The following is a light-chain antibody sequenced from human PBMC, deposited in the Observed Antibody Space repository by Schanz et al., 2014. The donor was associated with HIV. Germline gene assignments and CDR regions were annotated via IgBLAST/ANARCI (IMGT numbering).Light chain of an antibody. CDR2: DVT. CDR3: SSYTTSSTLV. Sequence: QSALTQPASVSGSLGQSITISCTGTSGDVGRYDYVSWYQQHPGQAPKLLIYDVTYRPSGIFNRFSGSKSGYTASLTISGLQADDEADYYCSSYTTSSTLVFGGGTKVTVL. V-gene: IGLV2-14*03. J-gene: IGLJ2*01. CDR1: SGDVGRYDY.